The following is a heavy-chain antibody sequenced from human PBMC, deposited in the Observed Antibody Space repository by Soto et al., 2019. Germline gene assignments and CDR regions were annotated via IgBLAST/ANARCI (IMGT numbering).Heavy chain of an antibody. J-gene: IGHJ4*02. CDR3: ATLNSFGADY. CDR1: GFTFSDYW. Sequence: GGALRLSCAASGFTFSDYWMHWVRQAPGKGLVWVSRIDNDGSITNYADSVKGRFTISRDNAKNTVSLQMSSLRAEGTAVYYCATLNSFGADYWGQGTPVTFSS. CDR2: IDNDGSIT. V-gene: IGHV3-74*01. D-gene: IGHD3-3*01.